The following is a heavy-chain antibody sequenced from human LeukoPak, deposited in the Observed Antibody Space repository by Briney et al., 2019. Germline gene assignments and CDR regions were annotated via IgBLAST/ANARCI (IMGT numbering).Heavy chain of an antibody. CDR2: IYYSGST. Sequence: KPSETLSLTCTVSGGSISSSSYYWGWIRQPPGKGLEWIGSIYYSGSTYYNPSLKSRVTISVDTSKNQFSLKLSSVTAADTAVYYCARAASWVLEGYGINPIGSWFDPWGQGTLVTVSS. CDR3: ARAASWVLEGYGINPIGSWFDP. J-gene: IGHJ5*02. V-gene: IGHV4-39*07. D-gene: IGHD3-3*01. CDR1: GGSISSSSYY.